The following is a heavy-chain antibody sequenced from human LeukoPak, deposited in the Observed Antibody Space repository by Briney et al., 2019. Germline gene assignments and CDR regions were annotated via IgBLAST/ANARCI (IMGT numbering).Heavy chain of an antibody. D-gene: IGHD1-1*01. V-gene: IGHV3-33*01. CDR1: GFTFRSYG. J-gene: IGHJ4*02. Sequence: GRSLRLSCAASGFTFRSYGMHWVRQAPGKGLEWVAVIWYDGSNKYYADSVKGRFTISRDNSKNTLYLQMNSLRAEDTAVYYCATETGPYYFDYWGQGTLVTVSS. CDR2: IWYDGSNK. CDR3: ATETGPYYFDY.